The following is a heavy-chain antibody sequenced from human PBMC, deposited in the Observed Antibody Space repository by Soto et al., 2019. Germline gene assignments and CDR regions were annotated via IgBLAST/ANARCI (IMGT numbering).Heavy chain of an antibody. V-gene: IGHV3-30*18. CDR1: GFTFSSYG. D-gene: IGHD5-18*01. CDR3: AKAGYSYGYEEGISLVPDY. J-gene: IGHJ4*02. CDR2: ISYDGSNK. Sequence: GGSLRLSCAASGFTFSSYGMHWVRQAPGKGLEWVAVISYDGSNKYYADSVKGRFTISRDNSKNTLYLQMNSLRAEDTAVYYCAKAGYSYGYEEGISLVPDYWGQGTLVTVSS.